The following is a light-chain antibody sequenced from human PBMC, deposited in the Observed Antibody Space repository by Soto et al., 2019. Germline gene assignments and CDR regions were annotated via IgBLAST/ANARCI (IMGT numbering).Light chain of an antibody. J-gene: IGKJ5*01. CDR1: QSVSSN. CDR3: PQYNNGPPIT. Sequence: EIVMTQSPATLSMSPGERATLSCRSSQSVSSNLAWYQQKPGQAPRLLIYGASTRATGIPARFSGSGSGTEFTLTISNLQSEDFAVYYCPQYNNGPPITFGQGTRLEIK. CDR2: GAS. V-gene: IGKV3-15*01.